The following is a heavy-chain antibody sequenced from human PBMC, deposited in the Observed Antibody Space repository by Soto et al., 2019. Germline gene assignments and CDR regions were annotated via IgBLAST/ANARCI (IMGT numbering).Heavy chain of an antibody. V-gene: IGHV1-69*05. J-gene: IGHJ4*02. CDR1: GGTFSSYA. CDR3: ARDPTSGGLFDY. CDR2: IIPIFGTA. Sequence: SVKVSCKASGGTFSSYAISWVRQAPGQGLEWMGGIIPIFGTANYAQKFQSRVTMTRGTSTSTVYMELSGLRSEDTAVYYCARDPTSGGLFDYWGQGTLVTVSS.